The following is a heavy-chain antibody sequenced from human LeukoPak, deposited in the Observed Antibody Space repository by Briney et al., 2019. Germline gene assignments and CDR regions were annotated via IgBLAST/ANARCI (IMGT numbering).Heavy chain of an antibody. CDR3: AKDDGYSYGYLDY. D-gene: IGHD5-18*01. V-gene: IGHV3-23*01. Sequence: GGSLRLSCAASGFTFSSYAMSWVRQAPGKGLEWVSAISGSGGSTYYADSVKGRFTISRNNSKNTLYLQMNSLRAEDTAVYYCAKDDGYSYGYLDYWGQGTLVTVSS. CDR1: GFTFSSYA. CDR2: ISGSGGST. J-gene: IGHJ4*02.